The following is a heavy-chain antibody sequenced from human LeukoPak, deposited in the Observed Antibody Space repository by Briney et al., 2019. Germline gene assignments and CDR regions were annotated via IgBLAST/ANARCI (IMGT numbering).Heavy chain of an antibody. Sequence: PGAPLSLSCAFSGITFSSYLMCWVRRAPGEVLELVANIKKDGSEKYYVNSVRGRFTISRDNARNSLYLQMNRLRAEDTAVYYCAREKLGNHIAVPDYWGQGTLVTVSS. J-gene: IGHJ4*02. CDR1: GITFSSYL. V-gene: IGHV3-7*01. CDR2: IKKDGSEK. D-gene: IGHD2-15*01. CDR3: AREKLGNHIAVPDY.